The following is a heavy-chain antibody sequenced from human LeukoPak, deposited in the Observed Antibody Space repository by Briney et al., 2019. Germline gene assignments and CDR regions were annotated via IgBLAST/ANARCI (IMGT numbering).Heavy chain of an antibody. V-gene: IGHV4-30-4*01. CDR1: GGSISSGDYY. Sequence: SETLSLTCTVSGGSISSGDYYWSWIRQPPGKGLEWIGYIYYSGSTYYNPSLKSRVTISVDTSKNQFSLKLSSVTAADTAVYYCARDGGYSYGPFNYWGQGTLATVSS. D-gene: IGHD5-18*01. J-gene: IGHJ4*02. CDR2: IYYSGST. CDR3: ARDGGYSYGPFNY.